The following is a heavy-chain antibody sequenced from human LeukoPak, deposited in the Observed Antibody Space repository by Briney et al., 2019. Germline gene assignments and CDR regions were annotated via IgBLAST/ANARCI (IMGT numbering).Heavy chain of an antibody. CDR2: IDVDNGDT. D-gene: IGHD3-16*01. CDR1: RYTLTGYH. Sequence: SVKDSCMASRYTLTGYHLHWLRQAPGQEVAWMGCIDVDNGDTKYVHNFRGRVTMTMQTPVPAASIYLIGLKSDDRAGYYFARRGGSATLLFDSGGEGPLVTVSS. V-gene: IGHV1-2*02. CDR3: ARRGGSATLLFDS. J-gene: IGHJ4*02.